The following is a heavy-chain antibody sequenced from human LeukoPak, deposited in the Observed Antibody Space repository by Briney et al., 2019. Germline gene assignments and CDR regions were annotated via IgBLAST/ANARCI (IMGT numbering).Heavy chain of an antibody. Sequence: GGSLRLSCVASGFTFNNYWMYWVRHAPGKGLVWVSRINTDGSTITYADSVKGRFTISRDNAKSTLYLQMDSLRVEDTAVYYCARDYSSGYYIDSWGQGTRVTVS. CDR1: GFTFNNYW. CDR2: INTDGSTI. D-gene: IGHD3-22*01. J-gene: IGHJ4*02. V-gene: IGHV3-74*03. CDR3: ARDYSSGYYIDS.